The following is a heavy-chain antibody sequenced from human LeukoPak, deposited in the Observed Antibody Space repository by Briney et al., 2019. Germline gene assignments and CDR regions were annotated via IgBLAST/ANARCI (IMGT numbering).Heavy chain of an antibody. J-gene: IGHJ4*02. D-gene: IGHD1-26*01. Sequence: GGSLRLSCAASGFTFSSHWMSWVRQAPGKGPEWVANIKQDGTEIYYVDSVKGRFTISRDNAKNSLYLQMNSLRDEDTALYYCARDKVVGATFFDYWGQGTLVTVSS. V-gene: IGHV3-7*01. CDR1: GFTFSSHW. CDR2: IKQDGTEI. CDR3: ARDKVVGATFFDY.